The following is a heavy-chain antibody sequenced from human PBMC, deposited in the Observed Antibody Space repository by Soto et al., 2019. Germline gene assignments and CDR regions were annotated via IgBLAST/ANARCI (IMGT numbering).Heavy chain of an antibody. J-gene: IGHJ4*02. CDR1: GGSISSGDYY. CDR3: ARGKYSGSYMPGY. CDR2: IYYSGST. D-gene: IGHD1-26*01. Sequence: SETLCLTCTVSGGSISSGDYYWSWIRQPPGKGLEWIGYIYYSGSTYYNPSLKSRVTISVDTSKNQFSLKLSSVTAADTAVYYCARGKYSGSYMPGYWGQGTLVTVS. V-gene: IGHV4-30-4*01.